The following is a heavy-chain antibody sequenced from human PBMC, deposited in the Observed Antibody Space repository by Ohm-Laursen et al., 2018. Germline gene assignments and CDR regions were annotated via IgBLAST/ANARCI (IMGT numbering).Heavy chain of an antibody. V-gene: IGHV3-48*03. Sequence: SLRLSCTASGFTFSTYEMNWVRQAPGKGLEWISYISSYISSTGSTKYYADSVKGRFTISRDNAKNSLYLQMNSLRAEDTALYYCARLLTSSSTGMDVWGPGTTVTVSS. CDR1: GFTFSTYE. J-gene: IGHJ6*02. CDR2: ISSTGSTK. CDR3: ARLLTSSSTGMDV. D-gene: IGHD2-2*01.